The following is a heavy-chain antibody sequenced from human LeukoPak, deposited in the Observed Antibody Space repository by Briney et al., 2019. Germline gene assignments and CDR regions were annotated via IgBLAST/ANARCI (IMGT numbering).Heavy chain of an antibody. CDR3: ARWWDTAMVSYFDL. Sequence: SETLSLTCTVSGGSISSYYWSWIRQPPGKGLEWIGYIYYSGSTNYNPSLKSRVTISVDTSKNQFSLKLSSVTAADTAVYHCARWWDTAMVSYFDLWGRGTLVTVSS. V-gene: IGHV4-59*08. CDR1: GGSISSYY. D-gene: IGHD5-18*01. J-gene: IGHJ2*01. CDR2: IYYSGST.